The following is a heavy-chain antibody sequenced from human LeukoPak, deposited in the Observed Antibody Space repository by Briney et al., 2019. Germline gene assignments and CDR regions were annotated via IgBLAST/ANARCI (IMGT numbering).Heavy chain of an antibody. CDR2: IFPSGSA. J-gene: IGHJ6*03. CDR1: AGSISSYY. Sequence: PSETLSLTCTVSAGSISSYYWTWIRQPPGKGLEWIGYIFPSGSAYYNPSLRTRVTISVDTSKNQFSLKLTSVTAADTAVYYCARRHHYSYFMDVWGKGTRSPSP. V-gene: IGHV4-4*09. CDR3: ARRHHYSYFMDV.